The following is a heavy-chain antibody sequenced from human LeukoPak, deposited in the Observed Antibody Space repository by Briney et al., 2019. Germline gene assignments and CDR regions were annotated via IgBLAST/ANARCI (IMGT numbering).Heavy chain of an antibody. CDR2: INPNSGGT. CDR1: GYTFTGYY. J-gene: IGHJ6*03. V-gene: IGHV1-2*02. Sequence: GASVKVSCKASGYTFTGYYMHWVRQAPGQGLEWMGWINPNSGGTNYAQTFQGRVTMTRDTSTNTAYMELSSLRSDDTAVYYCARARGRLNYMDVWGKGTTVTVSS. CDR3: ARARGRLNYMDV. D-gene: IGHD6-25*01.